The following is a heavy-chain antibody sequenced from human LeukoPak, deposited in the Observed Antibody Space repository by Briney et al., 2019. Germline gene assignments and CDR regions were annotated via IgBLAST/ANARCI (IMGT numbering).Heavy chain of an antibody. Sequence: GGSLRLSCAASGFSFSNYWMSWVRQAPGKGLDWVANIKQDGSEKNYVDSVKGRSTISRDNAKNSLYLQMNSLRAEDTAVYYCARGGLWFGDNVFDIWGRGTMVTVSS. CDR1: GFSFSNYW. V-gene: IGHV3-7*03. CDR3: ARGGLWFGDNVFDI. D-gene: IGHD3-10*01. J-gene: IGHJ3*02. CDR2: IKQDGSEK.